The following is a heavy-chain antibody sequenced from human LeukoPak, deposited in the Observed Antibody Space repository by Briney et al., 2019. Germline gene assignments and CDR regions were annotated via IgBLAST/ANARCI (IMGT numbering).Heavy chain of an antibody. CDR1: GFSIKSSYY. CDR3: ARDPLYQRSGYYRPKGTIDY. CDR2: TYHSEST. J-gene: IGHJ4*02. Sequence: PSETLSLTCSVSGFSIKSSYYWAWNRQSPGKGLEWIGSTYHSESTYYNPSLRSRVTISIDTPNDQFSLKLRSVTAADTAVYYCARDPLYQRSGYYRPKGTIDYWGQGTLVTVSS. D-gene: IGHD3-22*01. V-gene: IGHV4-38-2*02.